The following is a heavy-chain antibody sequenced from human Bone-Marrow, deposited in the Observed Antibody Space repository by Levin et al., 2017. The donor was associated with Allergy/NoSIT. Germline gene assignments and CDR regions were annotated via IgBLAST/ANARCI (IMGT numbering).Heavy chain of an antibody. J-gene: IGHJ4*02. CDR3: TRDGYNFFGYDY. CDR1: GFTFGDYA. CDR2: IRSKAYGGTT. Sequence: GESLKISCTASGFTFGDYAMSWVRQAPGKGLEWVGFIRSKAYGGTTEYAASVKGRFTISRDDSKSIAYLQMNSLKTEDTAVYYCTRDGYNFFGYDYWGQGTLVTVSS. D-gene: IGHD5-24*01. V-gene: IGHV3-49*04.